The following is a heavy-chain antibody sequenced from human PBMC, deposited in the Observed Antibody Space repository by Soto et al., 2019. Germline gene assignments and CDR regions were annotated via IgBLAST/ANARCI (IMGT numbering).Heavy chain of an antibody. Sequence: EVQLLESGGGLVQPGGSLRLSCAASGFTFSSYAMSWVRQAPGKGLEWVSAISGSGGSTYYADSVKGRFTISRDNSKNTLYLQMTSLRAEDTAVYYCAKAGYCSSTSCYHYYYYYMDVWGKGTTVTVSS. J-gene: IGHJ6*03. CDR2: ISGSGGST. D-gene: IGHD2-2*03. CDR1: GFTFSSYA. CDR3: AKAGYCSSTSCYHYYYYYMDV. V-gene: IGHV3-23*01.